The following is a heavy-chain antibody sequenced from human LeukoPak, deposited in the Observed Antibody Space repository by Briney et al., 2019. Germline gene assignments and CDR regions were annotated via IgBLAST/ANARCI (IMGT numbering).Heavy chain of an antibody. V-gene: IGHV4-34*01. J-gene: IGHJ4*02. CDR3: AQTGGYGSGSYYFDY. Sequence: PSETLSLTCAVYGGSFSGYYWSWIRQPPGKGLEWIGEINHSGSTNYNPSLKSRVTISVDTFKNQFSLKLSSVTAADTAVYYCAQTGGYGSGSYYFDYWGQGTLVTVSS. CDR2: INHSGST. CDR1: GGSFSGYY. D-gene: IGHD3-10*01.